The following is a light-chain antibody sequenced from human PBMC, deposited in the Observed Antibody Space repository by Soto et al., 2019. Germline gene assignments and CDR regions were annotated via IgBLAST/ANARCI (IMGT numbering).Light chain of an antibody. CDR3: QSYDDSLSVHYV. CDR1: SSNIGSTYD. V-gene: IGLV1-40*01. Sequence: VLTQPPSVSGAPGQRVTISCTGSSSNIGSTYDVQWYQQLPGTAPKLLIHGNTDRPSGVPDRFSGSKSGTSASLAITGLQADNEADYYCQSYDDSLSVHYVFGTGTKVTVL. CDR2: GNT. J-gene: IGLJ1*01.